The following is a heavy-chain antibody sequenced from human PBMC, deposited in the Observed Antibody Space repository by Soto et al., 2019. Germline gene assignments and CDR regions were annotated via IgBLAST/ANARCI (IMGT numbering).Heavy chain of an antibody. CDR1: GGSFSGYY. CDR3: AGGYDFWSGYGS. J-gene: IGHJ4*02. Sequence: VQLQQWGAGLLKPSETLSLTCAVYGGSFSGYYWSWIRQPPGKGLEWIGESNHRGSTNYNPSLTSLVAISVETSKNQFSLYVSCVTAADTAVYYCAGGYDFWSGYGSWGQGTLVTVCS. D-gene: IGHD3-3*01. CDR2: SNHRGST. V-gene: IGHV4-34*01.